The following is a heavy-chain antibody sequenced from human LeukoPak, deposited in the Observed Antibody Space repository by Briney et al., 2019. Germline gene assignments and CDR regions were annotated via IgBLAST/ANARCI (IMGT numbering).Heavy chain of an antibody. CDR2: ISYDGSNK. V-gene: IGHV3-30*18. D-gene: IGHD1-20*01. CDR1: GFTFSNYG. CDR3: AKAGNAYNWNPFDR. J-gene: IGHJ4*02. Sequence: SLRLSCSGSGFTFSNYGLHWVRQPPGKGLDWVALISYDGSNKYYADSLQGRFTISSATSQYPPHLQLTSPTTEAPAGDYCAKAGNAYNWNPFDRWGQGTLVTVSS.